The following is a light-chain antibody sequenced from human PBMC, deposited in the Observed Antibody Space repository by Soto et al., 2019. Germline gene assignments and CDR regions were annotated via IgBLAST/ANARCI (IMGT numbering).Light chain of an antibody. CDR2: DAS. CDR1: ESVRNY. CDR3: QQRSNWPPVT. Sequence: EIVLTQSPATLSLSPGESATLSCRASESVRNYLAWYQQRPGQAPRLLIYDASNRASGIPARFSGSGSGTDFTLTISSLEPEDFAVYFCQQRSNWPPVTFGGGTKVEIK. J-gene: IGKJ4*01. V-gene: IGKV3-11*01.